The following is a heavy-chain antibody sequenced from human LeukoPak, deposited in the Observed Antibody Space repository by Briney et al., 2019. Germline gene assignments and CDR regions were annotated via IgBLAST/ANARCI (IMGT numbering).Heavy chain of an antibody. CDR1: GGSISSGGYY. Sequence: SETLSLTCAVSGGSISSGGYYWSWIRQHPGKGLEWIGYIYYSGSTYYNPSLKSRVTISVDTSKNQFSLKLSSVTAADTAVYYCARFYSNHATDWYFDLWGRGTLVTVSS. CDR3: ARFYSNHATDWYFDL. D-gene: IGHD4-11*01. CDR2: IYYSGST. V-gene: IGHV4-31*11. J-gene: IGHJ2*01.